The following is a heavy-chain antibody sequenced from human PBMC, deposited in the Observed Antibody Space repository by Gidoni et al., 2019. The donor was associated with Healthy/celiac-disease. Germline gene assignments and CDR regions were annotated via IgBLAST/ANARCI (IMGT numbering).Heavy chain of an antibody. Sequence: QVQLVESGGGVVQPGRSLRLSCAASGFTFSSYGMHWVRQAPGKGLEWVAVISYDGSNKYYADSVKGRFTISRDNSKNTLYLQMNSLRAEDTAVYYCAKDLFDANFGSGGYFQHWGQGTLVTVSS. CDR3: AKDLFDANFGSGGYFQH. V-gene: IGHV3-30*18. J-gene: IGHJ1*01. CDR2: ISYDGSNK. D-gene: IGHD2-15*01. CDR1: GFTFSSYG.